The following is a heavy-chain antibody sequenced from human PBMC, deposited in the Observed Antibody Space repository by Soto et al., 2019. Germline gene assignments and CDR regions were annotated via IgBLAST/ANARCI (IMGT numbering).Heavy chain of an antibody. Sequence: PGESLKISCKGSGYNFTSYWISWVRQMPGKGLEWMGRIDPSDSYTNYSPSFQGHVTISADKSISTAYLQWSSLKASDTAMDYCAGPYKVLQRCSNDDIVTGTSPENSTQSYYFDYWGQGTLVTVSS. V-gene: IGHV5-10-1*01. J-gene: IGHJ4*02. CDR2: IDPSDSYT. CDR1: GYNFTSYW. CDR3: AGPYKVLQRCSNDDIVTGTSPENSTQSYYFDY. D-gene: IGHD3-9*01.